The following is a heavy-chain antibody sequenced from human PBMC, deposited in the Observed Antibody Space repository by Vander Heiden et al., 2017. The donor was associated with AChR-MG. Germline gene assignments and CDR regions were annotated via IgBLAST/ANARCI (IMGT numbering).Heavy chain of an antibody. CDR1: GGAISSLNG. CDR3: ANSGRVTRGLGIEGAFDI. J-gene: IGHJ3*02. Sequence: QVQLQESGPGLVKPSGTLSLTCAVSGGAISSLNGGSWVRQPPGKGLEWIGEIYHSGSTNYNTSLKMRVTISVDKSKNQFSLKLRSVTAAETAVYYCANSGRVTRGLGIEGAFDIWGQVTMVTVSS. D-gene: IGHD3-10*01. CDR2: IYHSGST. V-gene: IGHV4-4*02.